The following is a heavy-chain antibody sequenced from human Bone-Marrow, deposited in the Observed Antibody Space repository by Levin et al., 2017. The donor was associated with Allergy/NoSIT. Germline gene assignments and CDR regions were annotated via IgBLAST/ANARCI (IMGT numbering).Heavy chain of an antibody. D-gene: IGHD2-8*01. CDR2: ISSSGTDM. Sequence: GESLKISCTVSGFTFSLYSMNWVRQAPGKGLEWVSSISSSGTDMYNADSVKGRFTISRDNAKNSLNLQMSSLRAEDTAVYYCARGIIGYVRVAHKEAFDIWGQGTMVTVSS. J-gene: IGHJ3*02. V-gene: IGHV3-21*01. CDR3: ARGIIGYVRVAHKEAFDI. CDR1: GFTFSLYS.